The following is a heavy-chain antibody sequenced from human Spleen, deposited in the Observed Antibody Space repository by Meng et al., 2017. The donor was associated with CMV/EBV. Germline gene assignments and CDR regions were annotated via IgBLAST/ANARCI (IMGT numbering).Heavy chain of an antibody. D-gene: IGHD7-27*01. J-gene: IGHJ4*02. V-gene: IGHV1-2*02. CDR2: IHPHRGDT. Sequence: ASVKVSCKAPEDTFKKYTITWVRQAPGQGLEWMGWIHPHRGDTNYAQQFQGRVTLTRDTSINTGYMELTRLTSDDTAVYYCARDNNWGPDYWGQGTLVTVSS. CDR3: ARDNNWGPDY. CDR1: EDTFKKYT.